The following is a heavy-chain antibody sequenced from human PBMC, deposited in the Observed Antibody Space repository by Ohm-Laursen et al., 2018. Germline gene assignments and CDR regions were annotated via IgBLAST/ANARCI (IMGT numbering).Heavy chain of an antibody. V-gene: IGHV3-7*01. CDR3: ARDVAHGGYGFGMDV. CDR2: IKQDGSDK. J-gene: IGHJ6*02. CDR1: GFTFSSYW. D-gene: IGHD5-12*01. Sequence: SLRLSCTAPGFTFSSYWMNWVRQAPGKGLEWVANIKQDGSDKYYVDSVKGRFTISRDNAKNSLYLQMNSLRAEDTAVYYCARDVAHGGYGFGMDVWGQGTTVTVSS.